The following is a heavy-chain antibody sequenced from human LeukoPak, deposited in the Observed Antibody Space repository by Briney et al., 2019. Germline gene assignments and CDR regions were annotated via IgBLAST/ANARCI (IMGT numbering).Heavy chain of an antibody. CDR3: ARHLGAYSCPFDI. Sequence: SETLSLTCTVSGGSISSSSYYWGWIRQPPGKGLEWIGSIYYTGSTLYNPSLTSRVTVSVDPSKNQFSLRLNSVTAADAAVYYCARHLGAYSCPFDIWGQGTKVTVSS. J-gene: IGHJ3*02. D-gene: IGHD3-16*01. V-gene: IGHV4-39*01. CDR2: IYYTGST. CDR1: GGSISSSSYY.